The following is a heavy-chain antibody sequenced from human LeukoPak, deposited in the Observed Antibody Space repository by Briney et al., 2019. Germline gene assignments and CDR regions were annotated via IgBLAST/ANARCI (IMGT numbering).Heavy chain of an antibody. V-gene: IGHV1-18*01. Sequence: GASVKVSCKASGYTFTSYGISWVRQAPGQGLEWMGWISAYNGNTNYAQKLQGRVTMTTDTSTSTAYVELRSLRSDDTAVYYCARNLRKYNWNYFLAWGQGTLVTVSS. D-gene: IGHD1-7*01. CDR2: ISAYNGNT. CDR3: ARNLRKYNWNYFLA. J-gene: IGHJ5*02. CDR1: GYTFTSYG.